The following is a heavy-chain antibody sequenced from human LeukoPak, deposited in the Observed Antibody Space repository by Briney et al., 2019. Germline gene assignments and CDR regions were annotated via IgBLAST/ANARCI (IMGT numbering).Heavy chain of an antibody. D-gene: IGHD3-10*01. J-gene: IGHJ4*02. CDR3: ARGGVMVRGGGFDY. Sequence: SETLSLTCTVSGGSISSYYWSWIRHPPGKGLEWIGYIYYSGSTNYNPSLKSRVTISVDTSKNQFSLKLSSVTAADTAVYYCARGGVMVRGGGFDYWGQGTLVTVSS. V-gene: IGHV4-59*01. CDR1: GGSISSYY. CDR2: IYYSGST.